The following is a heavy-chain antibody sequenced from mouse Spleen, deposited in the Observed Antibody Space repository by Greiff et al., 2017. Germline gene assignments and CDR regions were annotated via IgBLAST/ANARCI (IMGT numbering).Heavy chain of an antibody. V-gene: IGHV1-7*01. CDR1: GYTFTSYW. J-gene: IGHJ3*01. CDR2: INPSSGYT. D-gene: IGHD2-14*01. CDR3: ASRGEVRGFAY. Sequence: VKLMESGAELAKPGASVKLSCKASGYTFTSYWMHWVKPRPGQGLEWIGYINPSSGYTKYNQKFKDKATLTADKSSITAYMQLSSLTYEDSAVYYCASRGEVRGFAYWGQGTLVTVSA.